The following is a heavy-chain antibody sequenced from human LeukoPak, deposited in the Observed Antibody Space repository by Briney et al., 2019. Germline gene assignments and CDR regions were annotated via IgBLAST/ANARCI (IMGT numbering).Heavy chain of an antibody. Sequence: SVKVSCKASGYTFTSYGISWVRQAPGQGLEWMGGIIPIFGTANYAQKFQGRVTITADESTSTAYLELSSLTSEDTAVYYCARVVLGRRWLQTSYYYGMDVWGQGTTVTVSS. D-gene: IGHD5-24*01. CDR2: IIPIFGTA. J-gene: IGHJ6*02. V-gene: IGHV1-69*13. CDR3: ARVVLGRRWLQTSYYYGMDV. CDR1: GYTFTSYG.